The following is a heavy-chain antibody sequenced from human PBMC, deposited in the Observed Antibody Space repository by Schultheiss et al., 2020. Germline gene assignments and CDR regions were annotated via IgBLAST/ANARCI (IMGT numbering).Heavy chain of an antibody. CDR1: GFTVGTKY. V-gene: IGHV3-53*01. CDR3: ARASGSSWAMDGMDV. Sequence: GGSLRLSCAASGFTVGTKYMNWVRQAPGKGLEWVSVVFATGNTYYSASVRGRFTISRDTSKNTVYLQMNSLRAEDTAVYYCARASGSSWAMDGMDVWGQGTTVTVS. CDR2: VFATGNT. J-gene: IGHJ6*02. D-gene: IGHD2-15*01.